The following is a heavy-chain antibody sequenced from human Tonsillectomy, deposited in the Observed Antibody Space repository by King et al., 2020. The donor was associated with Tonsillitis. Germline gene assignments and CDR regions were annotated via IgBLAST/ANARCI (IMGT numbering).Heavy chain of an antibody. V-gene: IGHV3-48*01. CDR2: ISSSSSTI. CDR1: GFTFSTYT. J-gene: IGHJ3*02. D-gene: IGHD2-2*01. CDR3: ARDRPGWVPAVHDAFDI. Sequence: VQLVESGGGLVQPGGSLRLSCAASGFTFSTYTMNWVRQAPGKGLEWLSYISSSSSTIYYADSVKGRFTISRDNAKNSLYLQMNSLRAEDTAVYYCARDRPGWVPAVHDAFDIWGQGTMVTVSS.